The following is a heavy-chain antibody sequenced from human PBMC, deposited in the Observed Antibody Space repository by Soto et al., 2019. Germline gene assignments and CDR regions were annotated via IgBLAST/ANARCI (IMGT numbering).Heavy chain of an antibody. CDR3: ARDSIARYCSSTSCFYYYGMDV. CDR1: VFTFSIYS. V-gene: IGHV3-30-3*01. J-gene: IGHJ6*02. CDR2: ISYDGSNK. D-gene: IGHD2-2*01. Sequence: GGALNHTCAATVFTFSIYSMHWVRQARDKGRGLVAVISYDGSNKYYADSVKGRFTISRDNSKNTLYLQMNSLRAEDTAVYYCARDSIARYCSSTSCFYYYGMDVWGQGTTVTVSS.